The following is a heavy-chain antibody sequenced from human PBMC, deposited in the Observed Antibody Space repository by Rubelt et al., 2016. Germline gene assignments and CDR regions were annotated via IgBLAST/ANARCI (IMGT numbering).Heavy chain of an antibody. D-gene: IGHD3-10*01. V-gene: IGHV1-8*01. CDR1: GYTFTSYD. Sequence: QVQLVQSGAEVKKPGASVKVSCKASGYTFTSYDINWVRQATGQGLEWMGWMNPNSGNTGYVKKFQGRVTITGDESTSTAYMELSSLRSEDTAGYYCASGAGDAFDIWGQGTMVTVSS. CDR3: ASGAGDAFDI. J-gene: IGHJ3*02. CDR2: MNPNSGNT.